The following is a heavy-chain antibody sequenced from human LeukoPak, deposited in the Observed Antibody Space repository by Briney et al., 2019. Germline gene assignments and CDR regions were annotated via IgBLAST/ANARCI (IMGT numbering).Heavy chain of an antibody. CDR3: ARQYSIVGATGYYFDY. D-gene: IGHD1-26*01. V-gene: IGHV5-51*01. J-gene: IGHJ4*02. CDR1: GYSFTSYW. Sequence: GESLKISCKGSGYSFTSYWIGWVRQMPGKGLEWMGIIYPGDSDTRYSPSFQGQVTISADKSISTAYLQWSSLKASDTAMYYCARQYSIVGATGYYFDYWGQGTLVTDSS. CDR2: IYPGDSDT.